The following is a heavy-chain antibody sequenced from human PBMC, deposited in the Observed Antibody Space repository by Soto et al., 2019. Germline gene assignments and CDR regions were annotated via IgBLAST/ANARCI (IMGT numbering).Heavy chain of an antibody. CDR2: IIPIFGTA. CDR1: GGTFSSYA. CDR3: ARDSRGRVGALDYFDY. Sequence: SVKSSCKASGGTFSSYAISWVRQAPGQGLEWMGGIIPIFGTANYAQKFQGRVTITADKSTSTAYMELSSLRSEDTAVYYCARDSRGRVGALDYFDYWGQGPPVPVSS. V-gene: IGHV1-69*06. J-gene: IGHJ4*02. D-gene: IGHD1-26*01.